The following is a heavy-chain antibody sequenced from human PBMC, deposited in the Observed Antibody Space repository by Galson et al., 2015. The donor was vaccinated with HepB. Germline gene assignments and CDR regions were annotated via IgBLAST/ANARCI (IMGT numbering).Heavy chain of an antibody. CDR1: GFTFSSYG. CDR2: IWYDGSNK. J-gene: IGHJ4*02. V-gene: IGHV3-33*01. D-gene: IGHD3-22*01. Sequence: SLRLSCAASGFTFSSYGMHWVRQGPGKGLEWVAVIWYDGSNKYYADSVKGRFTISKDSSKNTLFLQMNSLRAEDTAVYYCARANSDSSFDYWGQGTLVTVSS. CDR3: ARANSDSSFDY.